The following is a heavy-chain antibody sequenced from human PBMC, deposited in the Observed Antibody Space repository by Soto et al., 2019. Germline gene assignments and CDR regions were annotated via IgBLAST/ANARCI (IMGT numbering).Heavy chain of an antibody. CDR1: GFTFSGSA. Sequence: EVQLVESGGGLVQPGGSLKLSCAASGFTFSGSAMHWVRQASGKGLEWVGRIRSKANSYATAYAASVKGRFTISRDDSTHTAYLQMSSLKTEETAVCYCPRLPQDYDGSAYYNWCGPRGQATLVTVSS. CDR3: PRLPQDYDGSAYYNWCGP. D-gene: IGHD3-10*01. CDR2: IRSKANSYAT. V-gene: IGHV3-73*01. J-gene: IGHJ5*02.